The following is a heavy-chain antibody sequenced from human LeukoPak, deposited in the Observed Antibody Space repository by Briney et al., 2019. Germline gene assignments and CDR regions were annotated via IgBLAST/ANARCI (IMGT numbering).Heavy chain of an antibody. CDR3: AREDSGSYLTRDDAFDI. D-gene: IGHD1-26*01. V-gene: IGHV3-21*01. Sequence: PGGSLRLSCAASGFTFSSYSMNWVRQAPGKGLEWVSSISSSSSYIYYADSVKGRFTISRDNAKNSLYLQMNSLRAEDTAVYYCAREDSGSYLTRDDAFDIWGQGTMVTVSS. J-gene: IGHJ3*02. CDR2: ISSSSSYI. CDR1: GFTFSSYS.